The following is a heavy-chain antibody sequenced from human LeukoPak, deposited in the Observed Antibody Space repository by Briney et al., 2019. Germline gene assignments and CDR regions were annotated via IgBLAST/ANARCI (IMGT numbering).Heavy chain of an antibody. CDR3: AKGSVSVVVPAVIPYY. J-gene: IGHJ4*02. CDR1: GFTFKNYA. CDR2: ISGSGGST. D-gene: IGHD2-2*01. V-gene: IGHV3-23*01. Sequence: GGSLRLSCAASGFTFKNYAMSWVRQAPGKGPEWVSGISGSGGSTYYADSVKGRFTISRDNSKNTLYLQMNSLRAEDTAVYYCAKGSVSVVVPAVIPYYWGQGTLVTVSS.